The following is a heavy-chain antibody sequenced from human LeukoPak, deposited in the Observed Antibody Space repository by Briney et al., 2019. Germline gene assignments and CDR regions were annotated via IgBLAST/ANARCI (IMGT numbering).Heavy chain of an antibody. V-gene: IGHV3-9*03. CDR3: AKGGSYYELDY. CDR1: GFTFEDYA. Sequence: PGGSLRLSCVASGFTFEDYAMHWVRQAPGKGLEWVSGISWNSGSIGYADSVKGRFTISRDNAKNSLYVQMNSLRAEDMALYHCAKGGSYYELDYWGQGTLVTVSS. CDR2: ISWNSGSI. D-gene: IGHD1-26*01. J-gene: IGHJ4*02.